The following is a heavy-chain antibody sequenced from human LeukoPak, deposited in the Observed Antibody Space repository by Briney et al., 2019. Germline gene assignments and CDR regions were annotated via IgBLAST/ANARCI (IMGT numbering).Heavy chain of an antibody. CDR2: ISYDGSNK. CDR1: GFTFSSYA. J-gene: IGHJ1*01. CDR3: ARVGSGWEEYFQH. D-gene: IGHD6-19*01. V-gene: IGHV3-30*04. Sequence: GRSLRLSCAASGFTFSSYAMHWVRQAPGKGLEWVAVISYDGSNKYYAVSVKGRFTISRDNSKNTLYLQMNSLRAEDTAVYYCARVGSGWEEYFQHWGQGTLVTVSS.